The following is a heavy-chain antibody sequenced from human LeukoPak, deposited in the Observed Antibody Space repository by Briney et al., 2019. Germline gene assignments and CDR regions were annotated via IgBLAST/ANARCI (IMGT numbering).Heavy chain of an antibody. J-gene: IGHJ4*02. CDR2: INHSGST. D-gene: IGHD5-18*01. V-gene: IGHV4-34*01. Sequence: PSETLSLTCAVYGGSFSGYYWSWIRQPPGKGLEWIREINHSGSTNYNPSLKSRVTISVDTSKNQFSLKLSSVTAADTAVYYCARTPIQLWFGFDYWGQGTLVTVSS. CDR1: GGSFSGYY. CDR3: ARTPIQLWFGFDY.